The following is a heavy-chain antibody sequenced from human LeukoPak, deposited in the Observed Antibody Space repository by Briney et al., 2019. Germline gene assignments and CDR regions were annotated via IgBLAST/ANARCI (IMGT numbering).Heavy chain of an antibody. J-gene: IGHJ4*02. CDR2: IYYSGST. CDR1: GGSISGYY. CDR3: ARQGDGSSWGSDY. D-gene: IGHD6-13*01. V-gene: IGHV4-59*08. Sequence: PSETLSLTCTISGGSISGYYWSWIRQPPVKALEWIGNIYYSGSTNYNPSLKSRVTISVDTSKNQFSLKLSSVTAADTAVYYCARQGDGSSWGSDYWGQGTLVTVSS.